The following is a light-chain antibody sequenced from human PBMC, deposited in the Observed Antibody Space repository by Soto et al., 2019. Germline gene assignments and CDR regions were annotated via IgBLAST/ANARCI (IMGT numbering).Light chain of an antibody. CDR2: EVT. J-gene: IGLJ1*01. CDR1: RRDVGGYNY. Sequence: QSALTQPASVSGSPGQSITISCTGTRRDVGGYNYVSWYQQYPGKSPKLLIYEVTHRPSGVSNRFSGSKSGNTASLTISGLQAEDEADYYCSSYTTTNTLYVFGPGTKLTVL. CDR3: SSYTTTNTLYV. V-gene: IGLV2-14*01.